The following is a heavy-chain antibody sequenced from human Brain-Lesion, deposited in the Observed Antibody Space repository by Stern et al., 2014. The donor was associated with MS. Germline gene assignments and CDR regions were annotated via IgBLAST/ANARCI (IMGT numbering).Heavy chain of an antibody. J-gene: IGHJ4*02. CDR1: GFSLRTDGVG. CDR3: AHRRPHYASWDNGDFDY. Sequence: QVTLRESGPALVTPTQTPTLTCTFSGFSLRTDGVGVGWVRQPPGQALEXLALIYWDNDKRYSPSLRSRLTITKDTSRNQVVLTMTNMDPVDTATYYCAHRRPHYASWDNGDFDYWGQGALVTVSS. CDR2: IYWDNDK. V-gene: IGHV2-5*02. D-gene: IGHD3-3*01.